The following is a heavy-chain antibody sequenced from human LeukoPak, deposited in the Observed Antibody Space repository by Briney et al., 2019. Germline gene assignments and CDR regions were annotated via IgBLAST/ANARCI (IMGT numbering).Heavy chain of an antibody. CDR3: ATYTHWVAGDV. J-gene: IGHJ6*02. CDR2: MNQDGSAK. D-gene: IGHD3-16*01. CDR1: GFTFSSYA. V-gene: IGHV3-7*01. Sequence: GGSLRLSCAASGFTFSSYAMSWVRQAPGKGLEWVANMNQDGSAKGYVDSVKGQFTISRDNARNSLYLQMSSLRPEDTAVYYCATYTHWVAGDVWGQGTTVTVSS.